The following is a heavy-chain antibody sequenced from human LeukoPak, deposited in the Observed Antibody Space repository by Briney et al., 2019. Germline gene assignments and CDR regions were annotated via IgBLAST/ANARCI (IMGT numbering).Heavy chain of an antibody. CDR2: IYHSGST. J-gene: IGHJ4*02. V-gene: IGHV4-30-2*01. D-gene: IGHD5-18*01. CDR3: ARVADTAMVFDY. CDR1: GGSISSGGYS. Sequence: PSETLSLTCAVSGGSISSGGYSWSWIRQPPGKGLEWIGYIYHSGSTYYNPSLKSRVTISVDRSKNQFSLKLSSVTAADTAVYYRARVADTAMVFDYWGQGTLVTVSS.